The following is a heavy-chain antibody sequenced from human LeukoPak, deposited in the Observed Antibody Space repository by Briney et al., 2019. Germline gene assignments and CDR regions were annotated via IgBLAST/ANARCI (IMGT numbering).Heavy chain of an antibody. J-gene: IGHJ4*02. CDR2: ISYDGSNK. V-gene: IGHV3-30-3*01. CDR1: GFTFSNYA. Sequence: PGGSLRLSCAASGFTFSNYAIHWVRQAPGKGLEWVAFISYDGSNKHYADSVKGRFTISRDNSKNTLYLQMNSLRTEDTAVYYCARARFGYNRGPFDYWGQGILVTVSS. CDR3: ARARFGYNRGPFDY. D-gene: IGHD5-24*01.